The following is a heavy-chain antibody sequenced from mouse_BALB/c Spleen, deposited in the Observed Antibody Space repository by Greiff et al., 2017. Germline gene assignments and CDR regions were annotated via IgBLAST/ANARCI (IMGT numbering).Heavy chain of an antibody. Sequence: LEESGAELMKPGASVKISCKATGYTFSSYWIEWVKQRPGHGLEWIGEILPGSGSTNYNEKFKGKATFTADTSSNTAYMQLSSLTSEDSAVYYCARCGNYRYFDVWGAGTTVTVSS. D-gene: IGHD1-1*01. J-gene: IGHJ1*01. CDR3: ARCGNYRYFDV. CDR2: ILPGSGST. CDR1: GYTFSSYW. V-gene: IGHV1-9*01.